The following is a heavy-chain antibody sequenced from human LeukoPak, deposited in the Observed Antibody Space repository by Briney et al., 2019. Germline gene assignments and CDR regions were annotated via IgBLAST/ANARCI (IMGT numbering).Heavy chain of an antibody. CDR1: GYTFTGYY. V-gene: IGHV1-2*02. Sequence: GASVKVSCKASGYTFTGYYMHWVRQAPGQGLEWMGWINPNSGGTNYAQKFQGRVTMTRDTSISTAYMELSRLRSDDTAVYYCARWDYYGSGSYYNVRNNWFDPWGQGTLVTVSS. D-gene: IGHD3-10*01. J-gene: IGHJ5*02. CDR2: INPNSGGT. CDR3: ARWDYYGSGSYYNVRNNWFDP.